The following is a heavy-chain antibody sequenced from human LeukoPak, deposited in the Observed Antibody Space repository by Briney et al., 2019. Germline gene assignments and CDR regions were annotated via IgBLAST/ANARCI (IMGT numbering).Heavy chain of an antibody. V-gene: IGHV4-39*01. CDR2: SNYSGST. CDR3: FKQKTAYEILTGLSHY. Sequence: KPSETLSLTGTDSGGSIISSSYYYGWIRQPPVKELERIGRSNYSGSTYYYPSLKSRVTISVDTSKNQFSLKLSSVTAADTAVYFCFKQKTAYEILTGLSHYWGQGTLVTVSS. D-gene: IGHD3-9*01. CDR1: GGSIISSSYY. J-gene: IGHJ4*02.